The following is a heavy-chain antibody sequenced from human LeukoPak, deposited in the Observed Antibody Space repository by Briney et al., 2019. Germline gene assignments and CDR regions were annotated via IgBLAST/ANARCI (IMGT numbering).Heavy chain of an antibody. CDR2: IYYSGST. J-gene: IGHJ3*02. D-gene: IGHD2-2*02. V-gene: IGHV4-59*12. Sequence: SETLSLTCTVSGGSIGSYYWSWIRQPPGKGLEWIGYIYYSGSTNYNPSLKSRVTISVDTSKNQFSLKLSSVTAADTAVYYCARETDCSSTSCYTNAFDIWGQGTMVTVSS. CDR1: GGSIGSYY. CDR3: ARETDCSSTSCYTNAFDI.